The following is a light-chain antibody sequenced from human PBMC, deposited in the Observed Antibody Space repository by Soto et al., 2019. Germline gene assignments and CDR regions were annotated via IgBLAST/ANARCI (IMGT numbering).Light chain of an antibody. Sequence: DIQMTQSPSTLSGSVGDRVTITCRASQTISSWLAWYQQKPGKAPKLLIYMASTLKSGVPSRFSGSGSGTEFTLTISSLQPEDFAVYYCQQYNNWPSWTFGQGTKVDIK. CDR3: QQYNNWPSWT. CDR1: QTISSW. V-gene: IGKV1-5*03. CDR2: MAS. J-gene: IGKJ1*01.